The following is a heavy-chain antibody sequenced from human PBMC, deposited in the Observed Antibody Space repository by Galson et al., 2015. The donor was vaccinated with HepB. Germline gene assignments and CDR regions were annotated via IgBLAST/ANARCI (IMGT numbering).Heavy chain of an antibody. V-gene: IGHV3-15*01. J-gene: IGHJ5*02. CDR2: IKSKTDGGTT. CDR1: SNAW. Sequence: SNAWMSWVRQAPGKGLEWVGRIKSKTDGGTTDYAAPVKGRFTISRDDSKNTLYLQMNSLKTEDTAVYYCTTAPHRSYGWFDPWGQGTLVTVSS. D-gene: IGHD5-18*01. CDR3: TTAPHRSYGWFDP.